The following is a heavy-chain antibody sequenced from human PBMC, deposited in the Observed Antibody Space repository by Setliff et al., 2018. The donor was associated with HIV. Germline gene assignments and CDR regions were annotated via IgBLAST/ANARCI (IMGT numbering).Heavy chain of an antibody. V-gene: IGHV1-24*01. CDR2: FDPEDGET. Sequence: ASVKVSCKVSGYSLTEFPMHWVRQAPGKGLEWMGGFDPEDGETIHAQNFQGRVTMTEDTSTDTAYLELSGLRSEDTAVYYCTTGVRVFRNTSGWTPYSFFDSWGQGTLVTVSS. J-gene: IGHJ4*02. D-gene: IGHD6-25*01. CDR1: GYSLTEFP. CDR3: TTGVRVFRNTSGWTPYSFFDS.